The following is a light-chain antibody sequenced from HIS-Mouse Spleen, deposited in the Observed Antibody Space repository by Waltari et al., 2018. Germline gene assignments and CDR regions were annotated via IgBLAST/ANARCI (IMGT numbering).Light chain of an antibody. CDR3: SSYAGSNIVV. V-gene: IGLV2-8*01. Sequence: QSALTQPPSASGSPGQSVTISCTGTSSDVGGYNYVSWYQQHPGQAPKLMIYEVSKRPSGVPERFSGSKSGNTAALTVSGLQAEDEADYYCSSYAGSNIVVFGGGTKLTVL. J-gene: IGLJ2*01. CDR2: EVS. CDR1: SSDVGGYNY.